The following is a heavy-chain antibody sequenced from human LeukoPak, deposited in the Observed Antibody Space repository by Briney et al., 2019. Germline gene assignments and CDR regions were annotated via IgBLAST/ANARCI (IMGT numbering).Heavy chain of an antibody. CDR1: GFTFDDYA. CDR2: ISWNSGSI. D-gene: IGHD6-13*01. J-gene: IGHJ4*02. Sequence: GGSLRLSCAASGFTFDDYAMHWVRQAPGKGLEWVSGISWNSGSIGYADSVKGRFTISRDNAKNSLYLQMNSLRAEDTALYYCAKAIAYSSSSYYFDYWGQGTLVTVSS. CDR3: AKAIAYSSSSYYFDY. V-gene: IGHV3-9*01.